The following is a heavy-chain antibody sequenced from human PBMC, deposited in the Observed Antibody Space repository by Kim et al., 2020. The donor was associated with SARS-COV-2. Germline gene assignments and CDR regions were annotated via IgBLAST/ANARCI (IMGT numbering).Heavy chain of an antibody. CDR2: FDPEDGET. D-gene: IGHD3-3*01. Sequence: ASVKVSCKISGYTLIELSMHWGRQAPGKGLEWMGGFDPEDGETIYAQKFQGRVTMTEDTSTDTAYMELSSLRSEDTAVYYCATAPAIFGVVIPDYWGQGTLVTVSS. CDR1: GYTLIELS. V-gene: IGHV1-24*01. CDR3: ATAPAIFGVVIPDY. J-gene: IGHJ4*02.